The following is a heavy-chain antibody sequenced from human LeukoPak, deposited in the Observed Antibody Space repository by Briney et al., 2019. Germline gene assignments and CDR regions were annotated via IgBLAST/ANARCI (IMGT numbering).Heavy chain of an antibody. CDR1: GGSISSGGYY. V-gene: IGHV4-31*03. Sequence: SQTLSLTCTVSGGSISSGGYYWSWIRQHPGKGLEWIGYIYYSGSTNYNPSLKSRVTISVDTSKNQFSLKLSSVTAADTAVYYCARARGHSGSSDTFLFDYWGQGTLVTVSS. CDR3: ARARGHSGSSDTFLFDY. CDR2: IYYSGST. J-gene: IGHJ4*02. D-gene: IGHD1-26*01.